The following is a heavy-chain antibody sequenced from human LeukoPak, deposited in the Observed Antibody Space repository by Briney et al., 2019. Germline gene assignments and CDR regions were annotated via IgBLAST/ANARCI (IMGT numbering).Heavy chain of an antibody. D-gene: IGHD1-26*01. CDR2: FDPEDGET. Sequence: ASVKVSCKVSGYTLTELSMHWVRQAPGKGLEWMGGFDPEDGETIYAQKFQGRVTMTEDTSTDTAYMELSSLRSEDTAVYYCVVVVGATTAFDYWGPGTLVTVSS. J-gene: IGHJ4*02. CDR1: GYTLTELS. V-gene: IGHV1-24*01. CDR3: VVVVGATTAFDY.